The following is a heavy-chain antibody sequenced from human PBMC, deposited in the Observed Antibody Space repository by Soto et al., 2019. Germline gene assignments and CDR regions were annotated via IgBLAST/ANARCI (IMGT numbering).Heavy chain of an antibody. V-gene: IGHV3-64*01. J-gene: IGHJ5*02. Sequence: PGGSLRLSCAASGFTFSSYAMHWVRQAPGKGLEYVSAISSNGGSTYYANSVKGRFTISRDNSKNTLYLQMGSLRAEDMAVYYCARDYGSGSYYFNWFDPWGQGILVTVSS. D-gene: IGHD3-10*01. CDR3: ARDYGSGSYYFNWFDP. CDR1: GFTFSSYA. CDR2: ISSNGGST.